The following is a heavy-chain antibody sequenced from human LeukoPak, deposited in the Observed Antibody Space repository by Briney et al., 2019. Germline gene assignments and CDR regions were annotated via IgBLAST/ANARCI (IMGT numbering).Heavy chain of an antibody. Sequence: GTAVTVSCPASGYTFTSHGISWVRQAPGQGLEWMGWISAYKGNTNYSQQIQGRVTMTTDTSTSTAYVEVRSLRSVDMAVYYCARIPNHKYYYDSSGYYYSVREAFDIWGQGTMVTVSS. D-gene: IGHD3-22*01. V-gene: IGHV1-18*03. CDR3: ARIPNHKYYYDSSGYYYSVREAFDI. J-gene: IGHJ3*02. CDR1: GYTFTSHG. CDR2: ISAYKGNT.